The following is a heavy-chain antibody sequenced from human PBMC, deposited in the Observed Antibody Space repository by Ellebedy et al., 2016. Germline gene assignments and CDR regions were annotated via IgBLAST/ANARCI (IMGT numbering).Heavy chain of an antibody. CDR3: ARPVSYTGSEFDC. CDR2: MYYTGST. CDR1: GGSLSRYY. V-gene: IGHV4-59*08. Sequence: SETLSLTCIVSGGSLSRYYWSWIRQSPGKGLECIGYMYYTGSTTYNPSLRSRVTMSVDTSKSQFSLKLSSVTAADTAVYYCARPVSYTGSEFDCWGQGTLVTVSS. D-gene: IGHD1-26*01. J-gene: IGHJ4*02.